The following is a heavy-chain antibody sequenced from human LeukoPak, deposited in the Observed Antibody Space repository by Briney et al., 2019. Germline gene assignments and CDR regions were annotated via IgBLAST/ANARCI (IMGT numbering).Heavy chain of an antibody. D-gene: IGHD3-22*01. CDR3: AKGRLAYYYDSSRYDRRDY. Sequence: GGSLRLSCAASGFTFSSYAMSWVRQAPGKGLELVSAISGSGGSTYYADSVKGRFTISRDNSKNTLYLQMNSLRAEDTAVYYCAKGRLAYYYDSSRYDRRDYWGQRTLVTVSS. J-gene: IGHJ4*02. V-gene: IGHV3-23*01. CDR2: ISGSGGST. CDR1: GFTFSSYA.